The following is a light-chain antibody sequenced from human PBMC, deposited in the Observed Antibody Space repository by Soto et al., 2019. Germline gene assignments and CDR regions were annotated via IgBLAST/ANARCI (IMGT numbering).Light chain of an antibody. CDR1: QSVSSNY. CDR2: AIS. V-gene: IGKV3-20*01. J-gene: IGKJ1*01. CDR3: QQHSNSPWT. Sequence: EIVLTQSPGTLSLSPGESAALSWRASQSVSSNYLVWYRQKPGQAPRLLIYAISSRAAGIPDRFSGSGSGTDFTLTITRLEPEDSAVYYCQQHSNSPWTFGQGTRVEI.